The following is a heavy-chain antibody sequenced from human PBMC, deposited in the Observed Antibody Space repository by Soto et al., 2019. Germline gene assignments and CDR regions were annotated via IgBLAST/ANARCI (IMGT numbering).Heavy chain of an antibody. V-gene: IGHV3-33*01. Sequence: QVQLVESGGGVVQPGRSLRLSCAASGFTFSSYGMHWVRQAPGKGLEWVAVIWYDGSNKYYADSVKGRFTISRDNSKNTLYLQMNSLRAEDTAVYYGARPYGDYRFDYWGQGTLVTVSS. J-gene: IGHJ4*02. D-gene: IGHD4-17*01. CDR2: IWYDGSNK. CDR3: ARPYGDYRFDY. CDR1: GFTFSSYG.